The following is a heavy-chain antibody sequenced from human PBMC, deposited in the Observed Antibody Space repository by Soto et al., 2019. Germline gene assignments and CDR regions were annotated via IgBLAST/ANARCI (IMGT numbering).Heavy chain of an antibody. CDR1: GFTFSSYS. D-gene: IGHD3-10*01. V-gene: IGHV3-23*01. J-gene: IGHJ4*02. CDR3: ARDGQTRRGGFDY. Sequence: GGSLRLSCAASGFTFSSYSMSWVRQAPGKGLEWVSGFRSGGDDGTTYYADSVKGRFTISRDNAKNSLYLQMNSLRAEDTAVYYCARDGQTRRGGFDYWGQGTLVTVSS. CDR2: FRSGGDDGTT.